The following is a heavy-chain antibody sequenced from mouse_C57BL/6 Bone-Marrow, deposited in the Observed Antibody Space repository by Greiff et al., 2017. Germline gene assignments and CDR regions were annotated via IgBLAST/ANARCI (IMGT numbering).Heavy chain of an antibody. CDR1: GYTFTSYW. CDR2: INPSSGYT. Sequence: VQLQQSGAELAKPGASVKLSCKASGYTFTSYWMHWVKQRPGQGPEWIGYINPSSGYTKYNQKFKDKATLTADKSSSTAYMQLSSLTYEDSAVYYCAGLLWLQREDYWGQGTTLTVSS. V-gene: IGHV1-7*01. CDR3: AGLLWLQREDY. D-gene: IGHD2-2*01. J-gene: IGHJ2*01.